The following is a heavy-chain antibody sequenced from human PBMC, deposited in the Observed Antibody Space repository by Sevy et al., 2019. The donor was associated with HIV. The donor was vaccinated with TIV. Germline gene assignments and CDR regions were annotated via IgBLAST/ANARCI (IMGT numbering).Heavy chain of an antibody. Sequence: GGSLRLSCAASGFTFSSYAMHWVRQAPGKGLEWVAVISYDGSNKYYADSVKGRFTVSRDNSNNVLYLQMSSLRVEDTALYFCARVAVEYCTNDCYHRFDHWGLGTLVTVSS. V-gene: IGHV3-30-3*01. CDR2: ISYDGSNK. CDR3: ARVAVEYCTNDCYHRFDH. J-gene: IGHJ4*02. D-gene: IGHD2-8*01. CDR1: GFTFSSYA.